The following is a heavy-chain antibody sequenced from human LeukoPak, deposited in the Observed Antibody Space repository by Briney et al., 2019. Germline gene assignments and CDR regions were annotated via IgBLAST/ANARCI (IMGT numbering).Heavy chain of an antibody. Sequence: SETLSLTCAVYGGSFSGYYWSWIRQPPGEGLEWIGEINHSGSTNYNPSLKSRVTISVDTSKNQFSLKLSSVTAADTAVYYCAVDILTGYQPSDYWGQGTLVTVSS. V-gene: IGHV4-34*01. CDR1: GGSFSGYY. J-gene: IGHJ4*02. CDR2: INHSGST. CDR3: AVDILTGYQPSDY. D-gene: IGHD3-9*01.